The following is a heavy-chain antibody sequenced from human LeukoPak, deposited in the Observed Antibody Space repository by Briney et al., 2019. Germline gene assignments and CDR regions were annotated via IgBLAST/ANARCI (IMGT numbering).Heavy chain of an antibody. CDR3: AHYGDHDLGY. Sequence: GGSLRLSCAASGFIVSSNYMSWVRQAPGKGLEWVSVIYSGENTYYIDSVKGRFTISRDSSKNTLYLQMNSLRVEDTAVYYCAHYGDHDLGYWGQGTLVTVSS. V-gene: IGHV3-53*01. J-gene: IGHJ4*02. CDR1: GFIVSSNY. D-gene: IGHD4-17*01. CDR2: IYSGENT.